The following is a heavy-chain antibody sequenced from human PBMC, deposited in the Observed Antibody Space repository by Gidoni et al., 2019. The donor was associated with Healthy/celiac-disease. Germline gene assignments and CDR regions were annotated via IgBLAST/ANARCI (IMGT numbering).Heavy chain of an antibody. D-gene: IGHD6-19*01. CDR2: IYYSGST. J-gene: IGHJ4*02. Sequence: GLEWIGYIYYSGSTYYNPSLKSRVTISVDTSKNQFSLKLSSVTAADTAVYYCARIGQWLAYDYWGQGTLVTVSS. V-gene: IGHV4-31*02. CDR3: ARIGQWLAYDY.